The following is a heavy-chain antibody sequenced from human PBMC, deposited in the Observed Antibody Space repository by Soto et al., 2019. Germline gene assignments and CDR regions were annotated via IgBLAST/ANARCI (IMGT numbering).Heavy chain of an antibody. Sequence: SETLSLTCAVSGGSISSGGYYWSWIRQPPGKGLEWIGYIYYSGSTNYNPSLKSRVTISVDTSKNQFSLKLSSVTAADTAVYYCARVPRWPHYYYGMDGWGQGTSVTVSS. D-gene: IGHD4-17*01. V-gene: IGHV4-61*08. CDR1: GGSISSGGYY. J-gene: IGHJ6*02. CDR3: ARVPRWPHYYYGMDG. CDR2: IYYSGST.